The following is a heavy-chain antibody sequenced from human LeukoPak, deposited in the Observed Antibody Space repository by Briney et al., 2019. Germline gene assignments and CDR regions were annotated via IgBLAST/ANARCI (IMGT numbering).Heavy chain of an antibody. J-gene: IGHJ4*02. CDR3: ARDKGAYDSSGYYGY. Sequence: GRSLRLSCAASGFTFSSYGMHWVRQAPGKGLEWVAVIWYDGSNKYYADSVKGRFTISRDNSKNTLYLQMNSLRAEETVVYYCARDKGAYDSSGYYGYWGQGTLVTVSS. V-gene: IGHV3-33*01. D-gene: IGHD3-22*01. CDR2: IWYDGSNK. CDR1: GFTFSSYG.